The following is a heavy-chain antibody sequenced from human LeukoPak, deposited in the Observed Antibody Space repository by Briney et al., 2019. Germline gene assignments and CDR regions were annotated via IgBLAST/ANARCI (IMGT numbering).Heavy chain of an antibody. CDR2: IYYSGST. V-gene: IGHV4-59*12. D-gene: IGHD2-2*02. Sequence: SETLSLTCTVSGGSISSYYWSWIRQPPGKGLEWIGYIYYSGSTNYNPSLKSRVTISVDTSKNQFSLRLSSVTAADTAVYYCARVACSSTSCYISSGYFDYWGQGTLVTVSS. J-gene: IGHJ4*02. CDR1: GGSISSYY. CDR3: ARVACSSTSCYISSGYFDY.